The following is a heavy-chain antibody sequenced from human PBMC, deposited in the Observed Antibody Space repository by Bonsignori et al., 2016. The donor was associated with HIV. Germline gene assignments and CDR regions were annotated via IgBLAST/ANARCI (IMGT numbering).Heavy chain of an antibody. V-gene: IGHV4-59*01. D-gene: IGHD3-3*01. J-gene: IGHJ4*02. CDR2: IYYTGGT. CDR3: ARDPDLAH. Sequence: WIRQPPGKGLEWIGNIYYTGGTNYNPSLKSRVSISIDRYKNQFSLWLNSVTAADTAVYFCARDPDLAHWGREPWYRLL.